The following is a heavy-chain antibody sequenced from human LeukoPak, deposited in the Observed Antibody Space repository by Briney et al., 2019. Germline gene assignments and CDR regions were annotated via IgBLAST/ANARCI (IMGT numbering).Heavy chain of an antibody. CDR2: IKQDGSEK. CDR3: ARDSSHITMIGYFQH. Sequence: GGSLRLSCAASGFTFSSYWMSWVRQAPGKGLEWVANIKQDGSEKYYVDSVKGRFTISRDNAKNSLYLQMNSLRAEDTAVYYCARDSSHITMIGYFQHWGQGTLVTVSS. J-gene: IGHJ1*01. V-gene: IGHV3-7*01. CDR1: GFTFSSYW. D-gene: IGHD3-22*01.